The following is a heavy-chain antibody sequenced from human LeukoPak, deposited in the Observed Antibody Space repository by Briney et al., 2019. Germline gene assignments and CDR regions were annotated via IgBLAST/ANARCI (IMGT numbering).Heavy chain of an antibody. CDR1: GFTFSSYS. D-gene: IGHD2-15*01. V-gene: IGHV3-21*01. CDR3: ARSPSRAAIDY. J-gene: IGHJ4*02. CDR2: ISSGSSYI. Sequence: GGSLRLSCAASGFTFSSYSMNWVRQAPGKGLEWVSSISSGSSYIYYADSVKGRFTISRDNAKNSLYLQMNSLRAEDTAVYYCARSPSRAAIDYWGQGTLVTVSS.